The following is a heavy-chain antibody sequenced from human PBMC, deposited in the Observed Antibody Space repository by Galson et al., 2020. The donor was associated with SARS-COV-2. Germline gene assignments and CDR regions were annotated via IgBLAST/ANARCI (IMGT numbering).Heavy chain of an antibody. J-gene: IGHJ3*02. V-gene: IGHV4-39*07. Sequence: TSETLSPTCTVSARSTSTSSYYCGRPLQPPGKGLEWIGRTDYSRSTHYNPTPKTPVPITVHTSKNQFSLKLSSVTAAATAVYDCARDGVNYDDGSGYITYAFESWGDGAMVSVSS. D-gene: IGHD3-22*01. CDR2: TDYSRST. CDR1: ARSTSTSSYY. CDR3: ARDGVNYDDGSGYITYAFES.